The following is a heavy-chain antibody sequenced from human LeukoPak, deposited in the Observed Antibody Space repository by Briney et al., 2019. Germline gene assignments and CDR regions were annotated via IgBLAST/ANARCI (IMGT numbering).Heavy chain of an antibody. CDR1: GGSFSGYY. D-gene: IGHD3-22*01. V-gene: IGHV4-34*01. CDR3: ARGLRLLPNAFDY. CDR2: INHSGST. J-gene: IGHJ4*02. Sequence: PSETLSLTCAVYGGSFSGYYWSWIRQPPGKGLEWIGEINHSGSTNYNPSLKSRVTISVDTSKNQFSLKLSSMTAADTAVYYCARGLRLLPNAFDYWGQGTLVTVSS.